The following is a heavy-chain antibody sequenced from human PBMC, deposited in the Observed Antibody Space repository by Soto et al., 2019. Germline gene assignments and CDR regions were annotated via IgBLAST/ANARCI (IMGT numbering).Heavy chain of an antibody. CDR2: IYYSGST. D-gene: IGHD3-22*01. Sequence: SETLSLTCTVSGGSISSGGYYWSWIRQHPGKGLEWIGYIYYSGSTYYNPSLKSRVTISVDTSKNQFSLKLSSVTAADTAVYYCARDREYYDSSGSSRMDVWVQGTTVTVSS. V-gene: IGHV4-31*03. CDR3: ARDREYYDSSGSSRMDV. CDR1: GGSISSGGYY. J-gene: IGHJ6*02.